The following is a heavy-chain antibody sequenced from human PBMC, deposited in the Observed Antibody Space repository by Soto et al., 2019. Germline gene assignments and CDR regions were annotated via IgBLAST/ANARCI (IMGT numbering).Heavy chain of an antibody. D-gene: IGHD3-22*01. CDR3: ARGGALYDSSGLHPPQYYFDY. Sequence: QVQLQQWGAGLLKPSETLSLTCAVYGGSFSGYYWSWIRQPPGKGLAWIGEINHSGSTNYNPTLKSRVTISVDTSKNQFSLKLSSVTAADTAVYYCARGGALYDSSGLHPPQYYFDYWGQGTLVTVSS. CDR2: INHSGST. V-gene: IGHV4-34*01. J-gene: IGHJ4*02. CDR1: GGSFSGYY.